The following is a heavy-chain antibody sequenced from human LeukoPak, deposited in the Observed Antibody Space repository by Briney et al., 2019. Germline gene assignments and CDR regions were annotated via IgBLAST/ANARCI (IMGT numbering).Heavy chain of an antibody. V-gene: IGHV3-74*01. CDR3: ARSWDGSGTLDWFDP. CDR2: INDDGSDT. J-gene: IGHJ5*02. D-gene: IGHD3-10*01. CDR1: GFTFSSYW. Sequence: GGSLRLSCAASGFTFSSYWMHWVRQAPGKGLVWVSYINDDGSDTSYADSVKGRFTISRDNAKNTLYLQMNSLRAEDTAVYYCARSWDGSGTLDWFDPWGQGTLVTVSS.